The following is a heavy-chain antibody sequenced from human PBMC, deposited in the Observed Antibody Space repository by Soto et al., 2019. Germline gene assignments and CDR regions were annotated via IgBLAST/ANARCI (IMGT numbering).Heavy chain of an antibody. CDR2: ISSSSSYI. D-gene: IGHD3-3*01. CDR3: AREYDFWSGYRVGYYYYYGMDV. J-gene: IGHJ6*02. Sequence: PGGSLRLSCAASGFTFSSYSMNWVRQAPGKXLEWVSSISSSSSYIYYADSVKGRFTISRDNAKNSLYLQMNSLRAEDTAVYYCAREYDFWSGYRVGYYYYYGMDVWGQGTTVTVSS. CDR1: GFTFSSYS. V-gene: IGHV3-21*01.